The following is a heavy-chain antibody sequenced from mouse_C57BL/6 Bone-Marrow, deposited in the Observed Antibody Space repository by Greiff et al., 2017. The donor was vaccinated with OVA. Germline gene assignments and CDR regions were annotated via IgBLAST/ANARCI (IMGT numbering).Heavy chain of an antibody. V-gene: IGHV1-63*01. CDR1: GYTFTNYW. CDR3: ARLDGYSAMDY. Sequence: VQLQQSGAELVRPGTSVKMSCKASGYTFTNYWIGWAKQRPGHGLEWIGDIYPGGGYTNYNEKFKGKATLTADKSSSTAYMQFSSLTSEDSAIYYFARLDGYSAMDYWGQGTSVTVSS. D-gene: IGHD2-3*01. J-gene: IGHJ4*01. CDR2: IYPGGGYT.